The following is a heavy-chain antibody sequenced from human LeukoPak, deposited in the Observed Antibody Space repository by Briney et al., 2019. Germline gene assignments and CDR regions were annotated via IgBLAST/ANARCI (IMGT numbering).Heavy chain of an antibody. D-gene: IGHD2-2*01. V-gene: IGHV1-8*03. CDR3: ARAPVMVVPAVYWFDP. CDR1: GYTFTSYD. J-gene: IGHJ5*02. Sequence: GASVKVSCKASGYTFTSYDINWVRQATGQGLEWMGWMNPNSGNTGYAQKFQGRVTITRNTSISTAYMELSGLRSEDTAVYYCARAPVMVVPAVYWFDPWGQGTLVTVSS. CDR2: MNPNSGNT.